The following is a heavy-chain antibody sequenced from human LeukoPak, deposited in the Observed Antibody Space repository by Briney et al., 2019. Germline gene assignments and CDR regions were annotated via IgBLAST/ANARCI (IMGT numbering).Heavy chain of an antibody. J-gene: IGHJ4*02. D-gene: IGHD3/OR15-3a*01. Sequence: PGGSLRLSCAASGFTFSSQSMTWVRQAPGKGLEWVSDISGSGDITYYADSVKGRFTISRVNSKNTLYLQMNSLGVEDTAVYYCVKWTGYGMYWGQGTLVTVSS. CDR3: VKWTGYGMY. CDR1: GFTFSSQS. V-gene: IGHV3-23*01. CDR2: ISGSGDIT.